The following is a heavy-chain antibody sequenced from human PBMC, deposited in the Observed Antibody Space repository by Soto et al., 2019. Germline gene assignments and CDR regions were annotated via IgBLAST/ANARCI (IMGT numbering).Heavy chain of an antibody. Sequence: PGESLKISCEASGYTFTTYWIAWVRQMPGKGPEWMGVIYPGDSDTRYSPSFEGQVTISVDKSISTAYLQWSSLRASDTAMYYCARRFTMYGDFDYWGQGTLVSVSS. D-gene: IGHD3-10*02. V-gene: IGHV5-51*01. J-gene: IGHJ4*02. CDR1: GYTFTTYW. CDR3: ARRFTMYGDFDY. CDR2: IYPGDSDT.